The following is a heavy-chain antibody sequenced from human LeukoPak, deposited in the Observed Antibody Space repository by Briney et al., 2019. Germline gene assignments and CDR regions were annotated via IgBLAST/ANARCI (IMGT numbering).Heavy chain of an antibody. CDR2: VRTTAEGETT. D-gene: IGHD4-11*01. Sequence: GGSLRLSCEGSGFIFNNAWMSWIRQAPGKGLEWVGRVRTTAEGETTDYAAPVRGRSTISRDDSKSTVYLQMNSLETEDTAIYYCTAGLGKTDDDSWGQGTLVTVSS. CDR1: GFIFNNAW. CDR3: TAGLGKTDDDS. J-gene: IGHJ4*02. V-gene: IGHV3-15*01.